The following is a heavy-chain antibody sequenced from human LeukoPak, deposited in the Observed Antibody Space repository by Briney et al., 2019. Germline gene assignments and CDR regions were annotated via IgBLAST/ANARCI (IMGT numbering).Heavy chain of an antibody. CDR1: GGSISSYY. CDR3: ARRSYNNWFDP. Sequence: SETLSLTCTVSGGSISSYYWSWIRQPPGKGLEWIGYIYYSGSTNHNPSLKSRVTISVDTSKNQSSLKLSSVTAADTAVYYCARRSYNNWFDPWGQGTLVTVSS. J-gene: IGHJ5*02. V-gene: IGHV4-59*01. D-gene: IGHD6-6*01. CDR2: IYYSGST.